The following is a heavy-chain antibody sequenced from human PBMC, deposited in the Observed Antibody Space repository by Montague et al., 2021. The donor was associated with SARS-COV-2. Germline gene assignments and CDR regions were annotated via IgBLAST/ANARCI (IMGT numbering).Heavy chain of an antibody. D-gene: IGHD3-10*01. CDR1: GFTFSSYW. J-gene: IGHJ6*02. CDR2: IKQDGSEK. Sequence: SLRLSCAASGFTFSSYWMSWVRQAPRKGLEWVANIKQDGSEKYYVDSVKGRFTISRDNAKNSLYLQMNSLRAEDTAVYYCARDTYYYGSGSYYYGMDVWGQGTTVTVSS. CDR3: ARDTYYYGSGSYYYGMDV. V-gene: IGHV3-7*01.